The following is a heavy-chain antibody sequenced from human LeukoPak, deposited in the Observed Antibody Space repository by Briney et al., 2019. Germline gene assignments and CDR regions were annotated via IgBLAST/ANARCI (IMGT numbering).Heavy chain of an antibody. Sequence: GGSLRLSCAASGFTFSSYGMHWVRQAPGKGLEWVAVISYDGSNKYYADSVKGRFTISRDNSKNTLYLQMNSLRAEDTAVYYCAKDHNWNYYFDYWGQGTLVTVSS. CDR2: ISYDGSNK. CDR3: AKDHNWNYYFDY. D-gene: IGHD1-7*01. CDR1: GFTFSSYG. J-gene: IGHJ4*02. V-gene: IGHV3-30*18.